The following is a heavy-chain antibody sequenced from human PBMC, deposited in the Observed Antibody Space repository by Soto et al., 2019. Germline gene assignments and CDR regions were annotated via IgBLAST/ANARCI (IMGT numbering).Heavy chain of an antibody. CDR1: GGPINAHS. D-gene: IGHD2-15*01. CDR2: IYISGTT. V-gene: IGHV4-4*07. J-gene: IGHJ4*02. Sequence: SETLSLTCTVSGGPINAHSWSWIRQPAGKGLEWIGHIYISGTTTYNPSLKSRVTLSIDPPKSQLSLKLSSVTAADTAVYYCARINGGSPDFWGQGTLVTVSS. CDR3: ARINGGSPDF.